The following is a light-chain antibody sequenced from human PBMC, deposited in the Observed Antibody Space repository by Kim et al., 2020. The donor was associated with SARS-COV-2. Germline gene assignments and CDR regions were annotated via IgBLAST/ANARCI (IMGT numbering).Light chain of an antibody. V-gene: IGLV2-11*03. CDR3: SSYAGYYTLV. J-gene: IGLJ2*01. CDR1: GSNVGAYNY. Sequence: GRSGTISCAGTGSNVGAYNYVSWYQQDPGKAPKLLIYDVTKRPSGVPDRFSGSKSANTASLTISGLQAEDEAEYYCSSYAGYYTLVFGGGTKVTVL. CDR2: DVT.